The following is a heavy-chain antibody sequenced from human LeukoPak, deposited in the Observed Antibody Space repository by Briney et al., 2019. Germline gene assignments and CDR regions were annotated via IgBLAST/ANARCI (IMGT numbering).Heavy chain of an antibody. CDR3: AKWGDYDVLTGYYDSDY. CDR2: ISGRGDST. D-gene: IGHD3-9*01. Sequence: GGSLRLSCAASGFRISNYAMTWVRQAPGKGLEWVSTISGRGDSTYDADSVKGRFTISRDKSKNPLYLQMNSLRVEDTAVYHCAKWGDYDVLTGYYDSDYWGQGTLVTVSS. CDR1: GFRISNYA. V-gene: IGHV3-23*01. J-gene: IGHJ4*02.